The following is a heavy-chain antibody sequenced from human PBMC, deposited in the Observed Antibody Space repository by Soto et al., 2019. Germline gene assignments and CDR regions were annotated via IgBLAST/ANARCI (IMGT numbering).Heavy chain of an antibody. V-gene: IGHV3-30*18. CDR3: AKDRDSSGYADY. D-gene: IGHD3-22*01. CDR2: ISDDGSNK. J-gene: IGHJ4*02. CDR1: GFTFSNCG. Sequence: QVQLVESGGGVVQPGRSLRLSCAASGFTFSNCGMHWVRQAPGKGLEWVTVISDDGSNKYYADSVKGRFTISRDNSKNTLFLQMNSLRAEDTAVYYCAKDRDSSGYADYWGQGTLVTVSS.